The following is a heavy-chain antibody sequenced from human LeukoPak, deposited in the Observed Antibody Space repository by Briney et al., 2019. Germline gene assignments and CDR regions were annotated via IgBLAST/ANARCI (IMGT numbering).Heavy chain of an antibody. V-gene: IGHV3-21*04. CDR1: GFTFSSYS. CDR2: ISSSSSYI. D-gene: IGHD3-10*01. J-gene: IGHJ4*02. Sequence: GGSLRLSCAASGFTFSSYSMNWVRQAPGKGLEWVSSISSSSSYINYADSVKGRFTISRDNAKNSLYLQMNGLRAEDTAVYYCARELIGVITDFDYWGQGTLVTVSS. CDR3: ARELIGVITDFDY.